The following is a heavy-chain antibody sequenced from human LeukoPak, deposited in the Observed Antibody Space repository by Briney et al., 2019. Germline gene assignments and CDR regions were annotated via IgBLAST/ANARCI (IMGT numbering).Heavy chain of an antibody. CDR2: ISGSGGST. CDR1: GFTFSSYA. V-gene: IGHV3-23*01. J-gene: IGHJ5*02. D-gene: IGHD6-19*01. Sequence: AGGSLRLSCAASGFTFSSYAMSWVRQAPGKGLEGVSAISGSGGSTYYADSVKGRFTISRDNSKNTLYLQMNSLRAEDTAVYYCAKHVSSGWYGNWFDPWGQGTLVTVSS. CDR3: AKHVSSGWYGNWFDP.